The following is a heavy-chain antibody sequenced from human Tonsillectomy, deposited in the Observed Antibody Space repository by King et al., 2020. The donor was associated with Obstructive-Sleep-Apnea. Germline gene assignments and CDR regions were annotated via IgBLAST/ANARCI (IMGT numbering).Heavy chain of an antibody. CDR2: ISSSINYI. CDR3: ARANGSGSYWH. Sequence: VQLVESGGGLVKPGGSLRLSCAASGFTFSSYSMNWVRQSPGKGLEWVSSISSSINYIYYADSVKGRFTISRDNAKNSLYLQINSLRADDTAVYYCARANGSGSYWHWGQGTLVTVSS. V-gene: IGHV3-21*01. CDR1: GFTFSSYS. J-gene: IGHJ4*02. D-gene: IGHD3-10*01.